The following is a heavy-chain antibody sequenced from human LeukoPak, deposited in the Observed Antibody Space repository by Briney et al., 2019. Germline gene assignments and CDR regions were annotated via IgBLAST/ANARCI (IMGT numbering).Heavy chain of an antibody. D-gene: IGHD3-10*01. Sequence: GASVKVSCKASGYTFTSYGISWVRQAPGQGLEWMGWINADNAGTNYAQKFQGRFTMTRDTSISTVYMELSRLKSDDTAMYYCVRLLAEGNYWGQGTLVTVSS. CDR1: GYTFTSYG. J-gene: IGHJ4*02. CDR3: VRLLAEGNY. V-gene: IGHV1-18*01. CDR2: INADNAGT.